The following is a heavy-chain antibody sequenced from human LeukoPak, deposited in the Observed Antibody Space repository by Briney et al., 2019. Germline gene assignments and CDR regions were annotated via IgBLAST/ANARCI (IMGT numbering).Heavy chain of an antibody. Sequence: PSETLSLTCTVSGGSISSYYWAWIRQPPGKGLEWIGSILQSGSTFYNPSLESRITISVDTSKNQFSLKLSSVTAADTAIYYCARAFPNIYGSGLHNWFDPWGQGTLVTVSS. CDR1: GGSISSYY. D-gene: IGHD3-10*01. V-gene: IGHV4-39*01. CDR2: ILQSGST. CDR3: ARAFPNIYGSGLHNWFDP. J-gene: IGHJ5*02.